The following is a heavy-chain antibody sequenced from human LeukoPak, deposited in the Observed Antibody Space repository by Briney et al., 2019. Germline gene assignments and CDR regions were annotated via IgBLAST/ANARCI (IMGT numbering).Heavy chain of an antibody. CDR2: IYPGDSDT. V-gene: IGHV5-51*01. Sequence: GESLKISCKGSGYSFTSYWIGWVRQMPGKGLEWMGIIYPGDSDTRYSPFFQGQVTISADKSISTAYLQWSSLKASDTAMYYCARNGLRATGNNWFDPWGQGTLVTVSS. D-gene: IGHD1-14*01. J-gene: IGHJ5*02. CDR3: ARNGLRATGNNWFDP. CDR1: GYSFTSYW.